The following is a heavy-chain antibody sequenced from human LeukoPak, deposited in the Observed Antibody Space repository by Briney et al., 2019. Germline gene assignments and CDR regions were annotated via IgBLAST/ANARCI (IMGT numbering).Heavy chain of an antibody. D-gene: IGHD2-2*01. CDR2: IIPIFGTA. V-gene: IGHV1-69*01. Sequence: GASVKVSCKASGGTFSSYAISWVRQAPGQGLEWMGGIIPIFGTANYAQKFQGRVTITADESTSTAYMELSSLRSEDTAVYYCAREREPAAMDPLGYRGQGTLVTVSS. J-gene: IGHJ4*02. CDR1: GGTFSSYA. CDR3: AREREPAAMDPLGY.